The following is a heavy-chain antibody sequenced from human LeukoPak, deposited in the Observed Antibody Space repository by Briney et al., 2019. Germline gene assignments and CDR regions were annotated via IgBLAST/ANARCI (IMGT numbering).Heavy chain of an antibody. CDR2: IIPIFGTA. Sequence: SVKVSCKASGGTFSSYVISWVRQAPGQGLEWMGGIIPIFGTANYAQEFQGRVTITADESTSTAYMELRSLRSDDTAVYYCARVLRGVRKDAFDIWGQGTMVTVSS. V-gene: IGHV1-69*13. D-gene: IGHD3-10*01. CDR3: ARVLRGVRKDAFDI. CDR1: GGTFSSYV. J-gene: IGHJ3*02.